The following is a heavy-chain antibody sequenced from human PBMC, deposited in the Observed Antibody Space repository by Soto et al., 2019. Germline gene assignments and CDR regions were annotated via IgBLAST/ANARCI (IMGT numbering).Heavy chain of an antibody. CDR2: IIPIFGTA. CDR3: ARESEDYYGMDV. J-gene: IGHJ6*02. Sequence: SVKVSCKASGGTFSSYAISWVRQAPGQGLEWMGGIIPIFGTANYAQKFQGRVTITADESTSTAYMELSSLRSEDTAVYYCARESEDYYGMDVWGQGTTVTVSS. CDR1: GGTFSSYA. V-gene: IGHV1-69*13.